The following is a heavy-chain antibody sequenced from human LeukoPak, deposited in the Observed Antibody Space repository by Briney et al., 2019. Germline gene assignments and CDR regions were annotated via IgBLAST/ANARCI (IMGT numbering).Heavy chain of an antibody. CDR1: GFTFSDYS. D-gene: IGHD6-13*01. CDR3: ARDYSTSS. J-gene: IGHJ4*02. CDR2: IAGSSPYI. Sequence: PGGSLRLSCAASGFTFSDYSMNWVRQAPGEGLEWVSSIAGSSPYIYYADSVKGRFAISRDNANNSLYLQMNSLRAEDTAVYYCARDYSTSSWGQGTLVTVSS. V-gene: IGHV3-21*01.